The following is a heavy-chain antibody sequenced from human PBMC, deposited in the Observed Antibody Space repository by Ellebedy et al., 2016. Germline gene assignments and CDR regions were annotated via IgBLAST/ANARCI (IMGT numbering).Heavy chain of an antibody. CDR3: ARQAIGGEFDI. CDR1: GFSFSSYG. V-gene: IGHV3-33*01. J-gene: IGHJ2*01. Sequence: GESLKISXAASGFSFSSYGMHWVRQAPGKGLERVAVIWYDGSMRFYADSVKGRFTISRDNSKNTLYLQVNSLRAEDTAVYYCARQAIGGEFDIWGRGTLVTVSS. CDR2: IWYDGSMR. D-gene: IGHD3-16*01.